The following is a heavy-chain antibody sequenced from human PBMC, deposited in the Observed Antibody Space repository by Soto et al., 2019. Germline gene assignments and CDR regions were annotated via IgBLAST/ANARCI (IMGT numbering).Heavy chain of an antibody. D-gene: IGHD2-8*02. Sequence: SETLFRTCTVSGGSMSSDWWSWVRQPPGKGLEWIGEIYNSGSTNYNPSLKSRLTMSIDKSRKNFSLKLSSVSAADTAIYYCTRVLLYYYNGLDVSGQRTTVHVSS. V-gene: IGHV4-4*02. CDR2: IYNSGST. J-gene: IGHJ6*02. CDR1: GGSMSSDW. CDR3: TRVLLYYYNGLDV.